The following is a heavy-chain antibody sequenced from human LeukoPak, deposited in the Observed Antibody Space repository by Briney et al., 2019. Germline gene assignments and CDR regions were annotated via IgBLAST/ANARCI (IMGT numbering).Heavy chain of an antibody. J-gene: IGHJ4*02. CDR1: GFTVSNTY. CDR3: ARTVKWELTGSFDY. CDR2: IYSGGST. D-gene: IGHD1-26*01. V-gene: IGHV3-53*01. Sequence: QAGGSLRLSCAASGFTVSNTYMNWVRQAPGKGLEWVSIIYSGGSTYYTDSVKGRFTISRDDPMNTLYLQMNSLRAEDTPVYYCARTVKWELTGSFDYWGQGTLVTVSS.